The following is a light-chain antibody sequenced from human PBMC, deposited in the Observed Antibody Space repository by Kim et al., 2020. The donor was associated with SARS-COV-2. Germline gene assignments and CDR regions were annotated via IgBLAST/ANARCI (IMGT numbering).Light chain of an antibody. J-gene: IGKJ4*01. CDR1: QSLTTY. Sequence: ASVGDRVTITCRASQSLTTYFNWYQQKPGKAPRLLISATSSLQPGVPSRFSGSGSGSVFTLTISSLQPEDIGVYYCQQSYSLPLTFGGGTKVDIK. CDR2: ATS. V-gene: IGKV1-39*01. CDR3: QQSYSLPLT.